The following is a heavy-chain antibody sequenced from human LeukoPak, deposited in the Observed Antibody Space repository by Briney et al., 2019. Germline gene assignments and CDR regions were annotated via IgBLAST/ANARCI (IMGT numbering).Heavy chain of an antibody. CDR1: GFTFSSYG. CDR3: AKEATVTTYYYYGMDV. V-gene: IGHV3-30*18. CDR2: ISYDGSNK. D-gene: IGHD4-17*01. J-gene: IGHJ6*02. Sequence: PGGSLRLSCEASGFTFSSYGMHWVRQAPGKGLEWGAVISYDGSNKYYADSVKGRFTISRDNSKNTLYLQMNSLRAEDTAVYYCAKEATVTTYYYYGMDVWGQGTTVTVSS.